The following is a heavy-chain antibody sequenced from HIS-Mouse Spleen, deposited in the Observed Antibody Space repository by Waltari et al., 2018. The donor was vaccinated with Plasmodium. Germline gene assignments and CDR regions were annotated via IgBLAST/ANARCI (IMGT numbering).Heavy chain of an antibody. CDR1: GGSFSGYY. CDR2: IHHSGST. Sequence: QVQLQQWGAGLLKPSETLSLTCAVYGGSFSGYYWSWIRQPPGKGLEWIGEIHHSGSTNYNPSLKSRVTISVDTSKNQFSLKLSSVTAADTAVYYCARGVGYCSGGSCDHYFDYWGQGTLVTVSS. V-gene: IGHV4-34*01. D-gene: IGHD2-15*01. J-gene: IGHJ4*02. CDR3: ARGVGYCSGGSCDHYFDY.